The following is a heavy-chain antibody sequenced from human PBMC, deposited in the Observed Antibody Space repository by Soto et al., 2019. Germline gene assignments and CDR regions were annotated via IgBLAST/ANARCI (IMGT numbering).Heavy chain of an antibody. CDR3: STRAYDTNGYYRFDP. V-gene: IGHV4-39*07. J-gene: IGHJ5*01. CDR1: GGSISGSIYY. Sequence: SETLSLTCSVSGGSISGSIYYWTWIRQSPGKGLEWIGDINHSGRVNYSPSLKSRVTISLDTSKNQFSLTLSAVTAADTAMYYCSTRAYDTNGYYRFDPWGQGTLVTVSS. CDR2: INHSGRV. D-gene: IGHD3-22*01.